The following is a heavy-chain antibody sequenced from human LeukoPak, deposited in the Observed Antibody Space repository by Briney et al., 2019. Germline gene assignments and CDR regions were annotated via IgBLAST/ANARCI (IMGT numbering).Heavy chain of an antibody. J-gene: IGHJ4*02. CDR2: INHSGGT. Sequence: PSETLSLTCAVYDGSFNVYYWTWIRQSPAKGLEWIGEINHSGGTMYNPSLKSRVTMSVDTSKRQFSLKLTSVTAADTAVYYCTRRAYTYDSYFFDHWGLGTLVTVSS. CDR1: DGSFNVYY. CDR3: TRRAYTYDSYFFDH. D-gene: IGHD5-18*01. V-gene: IGHV4-34*01.